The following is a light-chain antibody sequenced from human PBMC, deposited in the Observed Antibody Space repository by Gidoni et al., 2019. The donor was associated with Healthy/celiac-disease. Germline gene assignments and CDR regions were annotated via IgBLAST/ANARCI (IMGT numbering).Light chain of an antibody. CDR3: QQYNSYSWT. J-gene: IGKJ1*01. CDR1: QSISSW. Sequence: DIQMTQSPSTLSASVGDRVTITCRASQSISSWSAWYQQKPGKAPKLLIYTASSLESRVPSCISGSGSGTDFTLTISSLQHDDFATYYYQQYNSYSWTFGQGTKVEIK. V-gene: IGKV1-5*03. CDR2: TAS.